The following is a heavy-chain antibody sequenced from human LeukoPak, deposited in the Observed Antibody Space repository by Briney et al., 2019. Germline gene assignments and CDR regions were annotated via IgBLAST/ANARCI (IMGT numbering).Heavy chain of an antibody. Sequence: SVKVSCKASGGTFSSYAISWVRQAPGQGLEWMGGIIPILGTANYAQKFQGRVTITTDESTSTAYMGLSSLRSEDTAVYYCARPSSGYYFDYYYYMDVWGKGTTVTVSS. V-gene: IGHV1-69*05. CDR1: GGTFSSYA. CDR2: IIPILGTA. J-gene: IGHJ6*03. D-gene: IGHD3-22*01. CDR3: ARPSSGYYFDYYYYMDV.